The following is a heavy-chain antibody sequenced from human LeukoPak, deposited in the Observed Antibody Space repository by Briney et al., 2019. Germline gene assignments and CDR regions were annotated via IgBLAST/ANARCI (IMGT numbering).Heavy chain of an antibody. J-gene: IGHJ3*02. CDR3: ARKRGHDAFDI. CDR2: ISSNIDTT. CDR1: GFTFSSYS. Sequence: PGGSLRLSCAGSGFTFSSYSMNWVRQAPGKGLEWVSYISSNIDTTYYADSVKGRFTISRDNAKNSLNLQMNSLRAEDTAVYYCARKRGHDAFDIWGQGTMVTVSS. D-gene: IGHD5-24*01. V-gene: IGHV3-48*01.